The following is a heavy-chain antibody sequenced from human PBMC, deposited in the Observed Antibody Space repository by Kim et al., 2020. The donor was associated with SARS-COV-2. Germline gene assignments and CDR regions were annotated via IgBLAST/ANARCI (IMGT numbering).Heavy chain of an antibody. Sequence: GGSLRLSCAGSGFTVSSNYMNWVRQAPGKGLEWVSVIYGNGGTYYADSVKGRFTISRDNSMNTLYLQMNSLRAEDTAVYYCARGTAGGNFDYWGQGTLVTVSS. CDR1: GFTVSSNY. J-gene: IGHJ4*02. CDR2: IYGNGGT. V-gene: IGHV3-53*01. CDR3: ARGTAGGNFDY. D-gene: IGHD1-1*01.